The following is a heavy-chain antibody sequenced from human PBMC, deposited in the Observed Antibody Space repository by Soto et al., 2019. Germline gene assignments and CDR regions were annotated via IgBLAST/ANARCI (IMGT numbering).Heavy chain of an antibody. V-gene: IGHV3-64*01. CDR3: ARGPQASSSWYYFDY. J-gene: IGHJ4*02. CDR1: GFTFSSYA. D-gene: IGHD6-13*01. CDR2: ISSNGGST. Sequence: EVQLVESGGGLVQPGGSLRLSCAASGFTFSSYAMHWDRQAPGKGLEYVSAISSNGGSTYYANSVKGRFTISRDNSKNTLYLQMGSLRAEDMAVYYCARGPQASSSWYYFDYWGQGTLVTVSS.